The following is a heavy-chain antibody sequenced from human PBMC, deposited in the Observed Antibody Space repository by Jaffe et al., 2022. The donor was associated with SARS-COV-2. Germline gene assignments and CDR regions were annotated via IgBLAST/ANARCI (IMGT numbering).Heavy chain of an antibody. J-gene: IGHJ4*02. D-gene: IGHD6-25*01. Sequence: QVQLVESGGGLVKPGGSLRLSCAASGFTFSDYYMTWIRQAPGKGPEWLSYISTTSGFTKYADSVKGRFTISRDNAKSSLYLQMNSLRVEDTAIYYCARDLAAGYWGQGTLVTVSS. CDR2: ISTTSGFT. CDR1: GFTFSDYY. V-gene: IGHV3-11*06. CDR3: ARDLAAGY.